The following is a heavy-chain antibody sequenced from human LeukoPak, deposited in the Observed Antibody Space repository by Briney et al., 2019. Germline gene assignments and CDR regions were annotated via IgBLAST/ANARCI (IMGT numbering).Heavy chain of an antibody. D-gene: IGHD2-2*01. J-gene: IGHJ5*02. CDR2: INTNTGNP. CDR3: ARVGVVVPAAIDTVWFDP. CDR1: GYTFTSYA. Sequence: ASVKVSCKASGYTFTSYAMNWVRQAPGRGLEWMGWINTNTGNPTYAQGFTGRFVFSLDTSVSTAYLQISSLKAEDTAVYYCARVGVVVPAAIDTVWFDPWGQGTPVTVSS. V-gene: IGHV7-4-1*02.